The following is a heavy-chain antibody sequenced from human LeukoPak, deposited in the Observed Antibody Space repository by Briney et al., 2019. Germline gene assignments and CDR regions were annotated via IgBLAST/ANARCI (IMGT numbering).Heavy chain of an antibody. V-gene: IGHV3-49*03. J-gene: IGHJ4*02. Sequence: GGSLRLSCTASGFTFGDYGMSWFRQAPGKGLEWVGFIRSEAHDTTPQYGASVQGRFTISKDDSRRIAFLQMSSLKTEDTAVYYCSRAVGYDFILEYWGQGTLVTVSS. CDR1: GFTFGDYG. CDR2: IRSEAHDTTP. D-gene: IGHD5-12*01. CDR3: SRAVGYDFILEY.